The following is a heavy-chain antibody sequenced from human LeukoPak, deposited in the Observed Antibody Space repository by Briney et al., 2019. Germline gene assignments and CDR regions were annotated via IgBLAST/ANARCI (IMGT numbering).Heavy chain of an antibody. CDR1: GFTFSTYG. J-gene: IGHJ5*02. CDR2: IRFDGSNVGSNV. V-gene: IGHV3-30*02. Sequence: HAGGSLRLSCATSGFTFSTYGMHWVRQAPGKGLEWVAFIRFDGSNVGSNVYYADSVKGRFTISRDNSKNTLYLQMNSLRTEDTAVYYCAKGFRSGSGSPPDPWGQGTLVTVSS. CDR3: AKGFRSGSGSPPDP. D-gene: IGHD1-26*01.